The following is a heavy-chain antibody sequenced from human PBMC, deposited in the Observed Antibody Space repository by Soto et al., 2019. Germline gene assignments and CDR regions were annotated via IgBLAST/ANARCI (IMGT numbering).Heavy chain of an antibody. CDR1: GYSFTSYW. J-gene: IGHJ6*02. CDR3: ARTEPDSSRGMDV. CDR2: IYPGDSDT. V-gene: IGHV5-51*03. D-gene: IGHD6-19*01. Sequence: PGESLKISCKGSGYSFTSYWIGWVRQMPGKGLEWMGIIYPGDSDTRYSPSFQGQVTISADKSISTAYLQWSSLKASGTAMYYCARTEPDSSRGMDVWGQGTTVTVSS.